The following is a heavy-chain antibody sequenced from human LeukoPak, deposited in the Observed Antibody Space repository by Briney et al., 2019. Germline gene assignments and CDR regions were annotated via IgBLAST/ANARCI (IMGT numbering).Heavy chain of an antibody. Sequence: SGPTLVNPTQILTLTCTFSGFSLSTSAMCVSLIRQPPGKALEWLARIDWDDVKYYSTSLKTRLTISKDTSKNQVVLTMTNMDPVDTATYYCARIMVRGVTHAFDIWGQGTMVTVSS. D-gene: IGHD3-10*01. CDR1: GFSLSTSAMC. CDR3: ARIMVRGVTHAFDI. CDR2: IDWDDVK. J-gene: IGHJ3*02. V-gene: IGHV2-70*11.